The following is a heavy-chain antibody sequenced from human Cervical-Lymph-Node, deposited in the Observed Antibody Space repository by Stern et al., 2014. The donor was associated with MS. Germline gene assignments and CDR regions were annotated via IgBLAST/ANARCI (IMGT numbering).Heavy chain of an antibody. CDR3: ARDGPMSDLDF. CDR2: IIPIFGAT. V-gene: IGHV1-69*01. Sequence: VQLVESGAEVKQPGSSVNVSCKISGATFHNHAINWVRLAPKEGLDWMGAIIPIFGATKPSQKCQGRLTIIADHSTNTSFMVLRNLRSEDTALYYCARDGPMSDLDFWGQGTLVTVSS. J-gene: IGHJ4*02. CDR1: GATFHNHA.